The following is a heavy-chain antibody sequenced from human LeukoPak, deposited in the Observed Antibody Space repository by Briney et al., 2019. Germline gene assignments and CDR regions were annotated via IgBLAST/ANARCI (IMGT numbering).Heavy chain of an antibody. D-gene: IGHD3-22*01. CDR1: GFTFNSYG. V-gene: IGHV3-33*06. J-gene: IGHJ3*02. CDR3: AKDLSPYYYDSSGYYIPHDAFDI. CDR2: IWFDGNNR. Sequence: PGGSLRLSCAASGFTFNSYGMHWVRQAPGKGLEGVAVIWFDGNNRYYTDSVKGRFTISRDNSKNTLYLQMNSLRAEDTAIYYCAKDLSPYYYDSSGYYIPHDAFDIWGRGTMVTVSS.